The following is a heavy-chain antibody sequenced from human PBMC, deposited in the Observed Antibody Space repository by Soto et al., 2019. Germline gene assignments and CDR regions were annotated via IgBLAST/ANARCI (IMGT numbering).Heavy chain of an antibody. J-gene: IGHJ4*02. V-gene: IGHV1-69*04. CDR3: ARDMRGEQAFHY. CDR2: IIPILGIA. D-gene: IGHD3-16*01. Sequence: ASVKVSCKASGGTFSSYTISWVRQAPGQGLEWMGRIIPILGIANYAQKFQGRVTITADKSTSTAYMELSSLRSEDTAVYYCARDMRGEQAFHYWGQGTLVTVSS. CDR1: GGTFSSYT.